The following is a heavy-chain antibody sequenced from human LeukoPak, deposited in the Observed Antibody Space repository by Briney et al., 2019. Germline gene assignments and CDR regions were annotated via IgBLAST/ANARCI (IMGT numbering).Heavy chain of an antibody. J-gene: IGHJ6*03. Sequence: ASVKVSCKASGYTFTCYYMHWVRQAPGQGLEWRGIITPSGGSTSYAQKFQGRVTMTRDMSTSTVYMELSSLRSEDTAVYYCARERNWKYYHYYMDVWGKGTTVTVSS. CDR3: ARERNWKYYHYYMDV. V-gene: IGHV1-46*01. CDR1: GYTFTCYY. CDR2: ITPSGGST. D-gene: IGHD1-1*01.